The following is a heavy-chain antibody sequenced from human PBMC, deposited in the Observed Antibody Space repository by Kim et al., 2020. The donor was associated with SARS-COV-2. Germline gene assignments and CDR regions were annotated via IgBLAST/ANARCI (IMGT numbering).Heavy chain of an antibody. Sequence: GGSLRLSCAASGFTFSSYDMHWVRQATGKGLEWVSAIGTAGDTYYPGSAKGRFTISSENAKNSSYLQMNSLRAGDTAAYYCARGLSRAVSGLFSLCYFD. V-gene: IGHV3-13*04. CDR3: ARGLSRAVSGLFSLCYFD. CDR1: GFTFSSYD. D-gene: IGHD6-19*01. J-gene: IGHJ4*03. CDR2: IGTAGDT.